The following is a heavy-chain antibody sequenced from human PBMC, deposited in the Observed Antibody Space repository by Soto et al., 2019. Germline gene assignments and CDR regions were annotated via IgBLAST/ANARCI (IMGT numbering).Heavy chain of an antibody. J-gene: IGHJ3*01. CDR3: ARAPNSSGGWGAFDF. CDR1: GGSVSSGSYY. CDR2: IYYSGST. D-gene: IGHD3-22*01. V-gene: IGHV4-61*01. Sequence: SETLSLTCTVSGGSVSSGSYYWSWIRQPPGQGLEWMWYIYYSGSTKCNPSLKRRVTISVDTSKSQFSLKLSSVNAADTGGYYCARAPNSSGGWGAFDFWGQRKMVTVS.